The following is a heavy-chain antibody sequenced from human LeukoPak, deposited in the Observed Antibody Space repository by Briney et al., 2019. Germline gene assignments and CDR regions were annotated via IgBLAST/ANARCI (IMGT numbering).Heavy chain of an antibody. CDR1: GATGYY. CDR3: ARGGGLYCSSISCYNYFDP. V-gene: IGHV1-2*02. CDR2: INPNSGGT. D-gene: IGHD2-2*01. J-gene: IGHJ5*02. Sequence: ASVKVSCNASGATGYYMHWVRQAPGPGLELLGCINPNSGGTYNAQKCQGMVLMTRATSIRIVYMVLSRLGSDDTAVYCCARGGGLYCSSISCYNYFDPWGQGTLVTVSS.